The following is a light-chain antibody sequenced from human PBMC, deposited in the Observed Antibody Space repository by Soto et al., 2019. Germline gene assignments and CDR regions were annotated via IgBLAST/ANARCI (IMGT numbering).Light chain of an antibody. Sequence: QSVLTQPPSVSEAPRQRVTISCYGNSSNIGNNTVNWYQQLPGKAPKLLVFYDDVLPSGVSDRFSGSKSGTSASLAISGLQSEDEADYYCAAWDDSLDAPVFGGGTKVTVL. V-gene: IGLV1-36*01. CDR3: AAWDDSLDAPV. CDR2: YDD. J-gene: IGLJ2*01. CDR1: SSNIGNNT.